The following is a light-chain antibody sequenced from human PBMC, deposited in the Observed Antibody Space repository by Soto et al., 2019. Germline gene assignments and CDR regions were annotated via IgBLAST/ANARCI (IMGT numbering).Light chain of an antibody. Sequence: EIVLTQSPGTLSLSPWERATLSCRASQSVDSTYLTWYQQKPGQAPRLLIYGASTRATGIPDRFSGSGSGTDFTLTISRLEPADFAVYYCQQRSNWPLTFGGGTKVDI. CDR3: QQRSNWPLT. CDR2: GAS. V-gene: IGKV3D-20*02. J-gene: IGKJ4*01. CDR1: QSVDSTY.